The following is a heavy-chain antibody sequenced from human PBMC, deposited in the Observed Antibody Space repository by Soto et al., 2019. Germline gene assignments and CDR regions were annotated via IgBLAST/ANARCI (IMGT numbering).Heavy chain of an antibody. CDR1: GGTFSSYT. D-gene: IGHD3-22*01. CDR2: VIPILGIT. Sequence: QVQLVQSGAEVKRPGSSVKVSCKASGGTFSSYTFSWVRQAPGQGLEWMGRVIPILGITNYAQKFQGRFAITADKFTSTAYMELSSLRSEDTAMYYCARGKYYYDVSGNFDYWGQGTLVTVSS. V-gene: IGHV1-69*02. J-gene: IGHJ4*02. CDR3: ARGKYYYDVSGNFDY.